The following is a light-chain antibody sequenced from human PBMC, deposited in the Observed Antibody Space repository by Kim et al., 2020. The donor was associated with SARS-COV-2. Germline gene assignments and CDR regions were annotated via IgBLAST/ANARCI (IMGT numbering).Light chain of an antibody. J-gene: IGLJ2*01. CDR2: DNN. Sequence: VTLYCTGSNSNIGAGFDVHWYQQLPGRAPKLLISDNNNRPSGVPDRFSASKSGTSASLAITGLQAEDEADYYCQSYDTSLSGFVIFGGGTQLTVL. CDR3: QSYDTSLSGFVI. CDR1: NSNIGAGFD. V-gene: IGLV1-40*01.